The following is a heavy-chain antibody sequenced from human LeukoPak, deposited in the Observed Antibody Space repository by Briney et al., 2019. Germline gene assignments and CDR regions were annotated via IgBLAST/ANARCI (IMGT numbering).Heavy chain of an antibody. CDR1: GFTFSSYE. Sequence: GGSLRLSCAASGFTFSSYEMNWVRQAPGKGLEGVSYISSSGSTIYYADSGKGRFTISRDNAKNSLYLQMNSLRAEDTAVYYCARDYYDYVWGSYTRLDYWGQGTLVTVSS. CDR3: ARDYYDYVWGSYTRLDY. CDR2: ISSSGSTI. V-gene: IGHV3-48*03. J-gene: IGHJ4*02. D-gene: IGHD3-16*01.